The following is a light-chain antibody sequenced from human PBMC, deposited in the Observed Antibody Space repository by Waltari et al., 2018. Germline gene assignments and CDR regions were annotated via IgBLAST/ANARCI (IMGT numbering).Light chain of an antibody. V-gene: IGLV2-23*02. CDR1: TSDIRVYNL. CDR2: EVN. Sequence: QSALTQPASVSGSPGQSITISCTGTTSDIRVYNLVSWYQQHPGEVHKLIIYEVNKRPSGVSNRFSGSKSGNTASLTISGLQPEDEADYYCCSYGGASLRVFGGGTKVTVL. CDR3: CSYGGASLRV. J-gene: IGLJ3*02.